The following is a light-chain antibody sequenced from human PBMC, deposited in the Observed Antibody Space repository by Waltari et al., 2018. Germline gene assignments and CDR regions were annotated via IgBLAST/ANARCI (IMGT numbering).Light chain of an antibody. Sequence: EIVMTQSPATLSVSPGERATLSCRASQSVSSNLAWYQQKPGQAPRLLIYGASTRATGIPARFSGSGSGTEFTLTISSLQPEDFATYYCQQYYSPSRSFGQGTYLEIK. CDR3: QQYYSPSRS. V-gene: IGKV3-15*01. CDR1: QSVSSN. J-gene: IGKJ2*01. CDR2: GAS.